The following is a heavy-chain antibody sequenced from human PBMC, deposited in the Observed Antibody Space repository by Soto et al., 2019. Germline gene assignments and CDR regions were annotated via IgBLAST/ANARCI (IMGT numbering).Heavy chain of an antibody. J-gene: IGHJ4*02. CDR2: IIPIFGTA. CDR1: GGTFSSYA. D-gene: IGHD6-13*01. Sequence: GASVKVSCKASGGTFSSYAISWVRQAPGQGLEWMGGIIPIFGTANYAQKFQGRVTITADTSTSTAYMELRSLRSDDTAVYYCAVHTIIAAAGTSYFDYWGQGTLVTVSS. CDR3: AVHTIIAAAGTSYFDY. V-gene: IGHV1-69*06.